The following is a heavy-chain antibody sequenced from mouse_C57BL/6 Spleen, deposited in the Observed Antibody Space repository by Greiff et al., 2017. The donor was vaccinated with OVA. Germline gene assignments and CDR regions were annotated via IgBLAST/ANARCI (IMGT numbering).Heavy chain of an antibody. CDR2: IYPGDGDT. CDR3: APGIYDYDPWFAY. J-gene: IGHJ3*01. D-gene: IGHD2-4*01. Sequence: LQESGPELVKPGASVKISCKASGYAFSSSWMNWVKQRPGQGLEWIGRIYPGDGDTNYNGKFKGKATLTADKSSSTAYMQLSSLTSEDSAVYFCAPGIYDYDPWFAYWGQGTLVTVSA. CDR1: GYAFSSSW. V-gene: IGHV1-82*01.